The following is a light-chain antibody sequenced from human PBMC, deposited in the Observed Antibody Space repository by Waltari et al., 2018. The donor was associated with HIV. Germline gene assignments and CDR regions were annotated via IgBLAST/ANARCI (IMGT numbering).Light chain of an antibody. CDR3: EAWDGSLRGLV. Sequence: QSVLTQPPSASGTPGQRVTFSCSGGSSNIGSNSVYWYQQVPGTAPKPLTYTYNQRPSGFPARFSASKSGTSASLAISGLRSEDEADYYCEAWDGSLRGLVFGGGTKLTVL. CDR2: TYN. J-gene: IGLJ2*01. CDR1: SSNIGSNS. V-gene: IGLV1-47*01.